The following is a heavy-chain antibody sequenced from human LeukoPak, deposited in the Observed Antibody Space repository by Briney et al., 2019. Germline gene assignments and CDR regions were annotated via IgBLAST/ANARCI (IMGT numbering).Heavy chain of an antibody. D-gene: IGHD3-16*01. CDR1: GFTLSSYS. Sequence: GGSLRLSCAASGFTLSSYSMNWVRQAPGKGLEWVSSISSSSSYIYYADSVKGRFTISRDNAKNSLYLQMNSLRAEDTAVYYCARDRFGAFDIWGQGTMVTVSS. V-gene: IGHV3-21*01. J-gene: IGHJ3*02. CDR2: ISSSSSYI. CDR3: ARDRFGAFDI.